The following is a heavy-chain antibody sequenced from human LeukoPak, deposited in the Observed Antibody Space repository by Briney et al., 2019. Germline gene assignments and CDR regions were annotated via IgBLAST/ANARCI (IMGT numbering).Heavy chain of an antibody. CDR3: AKHGSSWYFDY. CDR2: IYYSGST. Sequence: PSQTLSLTCSVSGGSISSGGYYWSWIRQHPGKGLEWIGYIYYSGSTYYNPSLKSRVTISVDTSKNQFSLELSSVTAADTAVYYCAKHGSSWYFDYWGQGTLVTVSS. V-gene: IGHV4-31*03. J-gene: IGHJ4*02. CDR1: GGSISSGGYY. D-gene: IGHD6-13*01.